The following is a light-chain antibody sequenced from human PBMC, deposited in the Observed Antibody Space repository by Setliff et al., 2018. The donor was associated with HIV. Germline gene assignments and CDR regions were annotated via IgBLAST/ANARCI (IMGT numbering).Light chain of an antibody. V-gene: IGLV2-14*03. CDR1: SSDVGGYDF. Sequence: QSALAQPASVSGSPGQSITISCIGTSSDVGGYDFVSWYQQRPGKAPKLMIYDVSQRPSGVSDRFSGSKSGITASLTISGLQPEDESDYYCSSYTASSTLVFGGGTKVPS. CDR2: DVS. CDR3: SSYTASSTLV. J-gene: IGLJ3*02.